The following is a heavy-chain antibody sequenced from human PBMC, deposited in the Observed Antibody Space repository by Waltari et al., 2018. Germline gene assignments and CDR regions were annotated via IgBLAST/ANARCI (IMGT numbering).Heavy chain of an antibody. Sequence: QLQLQESGPGLVKPSETLSLTCTVSGGSISSSSYYWGWIRQPPGKGLEWIGSIYYSGSTYYNPSRKSRVTISVDTSKNQFSLKLSSVTAADTAVYYCGTIAARRTSHFDYWGQGTLVTVSS. V-gene: IGHV4-39*07. CDR2: IYYSGST. CDR3: GTIAARRTSHFDY. J-gene: IGHJ4*02. CDR1: GGSISSSSYY. D-gene: IGHD6-6*01.